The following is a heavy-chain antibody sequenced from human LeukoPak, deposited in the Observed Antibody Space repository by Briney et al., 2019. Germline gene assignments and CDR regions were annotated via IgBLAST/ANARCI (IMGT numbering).Heavy chain of an antibody. CDR2: IRYDGTNK. CDR3: ARRAGGYSHPYDY. Sequence: LAGGSLRLSCAASGFTFNSYGMHWVRQAPGKGLEWVAFIRYDGTNKYYADSVRGRFTISRDNSKNTLYLQMNSLRAEDTAVYYCARRAGGYSHPYDYWGQGTLVTVSS. J-gene: IGHJ4*02. V-gene: IGHV3-30*02. CDR1: GFTFNSYG. D-gene: IGHD4-23*01.